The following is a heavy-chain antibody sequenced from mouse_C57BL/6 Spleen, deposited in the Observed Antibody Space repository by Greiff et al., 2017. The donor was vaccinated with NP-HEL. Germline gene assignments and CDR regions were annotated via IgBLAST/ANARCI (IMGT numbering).Heavy chain of an antibody. J-gene: IGHJ4*01. CDR1: GFSLTSYG. V-gene: IGHV2-5*01. CDR3: AKKGITTDYYAMDY. CDR2: IWRGGST. Sequence: VKLMESGPGLVQPSQSLSITCTVSGFSLTSYGVHWVRQSPGKGLEWLGVIWRGGSTDYNAAFMSRLSITKDNSKSQVFFKMNSLQADDTAIYYCAKKGITTDYYAMDYWGQGTSVTVSS. D-gene: IGHD1-1*01.